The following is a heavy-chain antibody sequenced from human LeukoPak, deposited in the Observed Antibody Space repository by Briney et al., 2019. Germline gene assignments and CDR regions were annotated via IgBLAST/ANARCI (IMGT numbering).Heavy chain of an antibody. D-gene: IGHD3-10*01. V-gene: IGHV4-39*01. Sequence: SGTLSLTCTVSGGSISSSSYYWGWIRQPPGKGLEWIGSIYYSGSTYYNPSLKSRVTISVDTSKNQFSLKLSSVTAADTAVYYCAKIMVRGAIRYFDYWGQGTLVTVSS. CDR1: GGSISSSSYY. CDR2: IYYSGST. CDR3: AKIMVRGAIRYFDY. J-gene: IGHJ4*02.